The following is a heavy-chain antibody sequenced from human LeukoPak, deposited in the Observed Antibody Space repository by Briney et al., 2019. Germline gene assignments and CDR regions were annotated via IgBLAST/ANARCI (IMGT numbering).Heavy chain of an antibody. D-gene: IGHD3-22*01. CDR1: GFTFSSYS. CDR2: ISSSSSYI. Sequence: PVGSLRLSCAASGFTFSSYSMNWVRQAPGKGLEWVSSISSSSSYIYYADSVEGRFTISRDNAKNSLYLQMNSLRAEDTAVYYCARDLISDYYDSSGYYGPFDYWGQGTLATVSS. V-gene: IGHV3-21*01. CDR3: ARDLISDYYDSSGYYGPFDY. J-gene: IGHJ4*02.